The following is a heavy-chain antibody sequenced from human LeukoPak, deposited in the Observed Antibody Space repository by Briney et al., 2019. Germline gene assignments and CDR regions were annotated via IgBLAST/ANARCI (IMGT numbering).Heavy chain of an antibody. CDR1: GFTFSSYS. J-gene: IGHJ4*02. CDR3: TLPWGSGSYYDY. CDR2: LSSASSFI. Sequence: GGSLRLSCAASGFTFSSYSMNWVRQAPGKGLEWVSSLSSASSFIYYADSVKGRFTISRDNAKNSLYLQMNSLKTEDTAVYYCTLPWGSGSYYDYWGQGTLVTVSS. V-gene: IGHV3-21*03. D-gene: IGHD3-10*01.